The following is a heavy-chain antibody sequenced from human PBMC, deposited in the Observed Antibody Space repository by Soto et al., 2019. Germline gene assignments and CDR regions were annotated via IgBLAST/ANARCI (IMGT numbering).Heavy chain of an antibody. V-gene: IGHV1-3*01. CDR2: INAGNGNT. J-gene: IGHJ4*02. CDR3: ARVGAAAGPYYFDY. Sequence: SVEVSWEASGDALASSSRPWLRHATGQRLEWMGWINAGNGNTKYSQKFQGRVTITRDTSASTAYMELSSLRSEDTAVYYCARVGAAAGPYYFDYWGQGILVTVS. CDR1: GDALASSS. D-gene: IGHD6-13*01.